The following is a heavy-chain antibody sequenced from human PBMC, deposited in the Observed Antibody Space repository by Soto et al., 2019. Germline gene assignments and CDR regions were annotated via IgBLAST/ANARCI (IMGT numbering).Heavy chain of an antibody. V-gene: IGHV4-39*01. J-gene: IGHJ4*02. CDR2: IYYSGST. D-gene: IGHD1-26*01. CDR1: GGSLSSSSYY. CDR3: ARLTMGATRSVDY. Sequence: SETQSLTCTVSGGSLSSSSYYWGWLRQPPGKGLEWIGSIYYSGSTYYSPSLKSRVTISVDTSKNQFSLKLSSVTAADTAVYYCARLTMGATRSVDYWGQGTLVTVS.